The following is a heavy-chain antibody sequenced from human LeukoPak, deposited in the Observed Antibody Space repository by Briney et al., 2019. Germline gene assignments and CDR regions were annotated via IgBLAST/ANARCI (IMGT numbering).Heavy chain of an antibody. V-gene: IGHV4-31*03. D-gene: IGHD1-26*01. CDR3: ARGVGRDGLDV. CDR2: IYYSGST. Sequence: SQTLSLTCTVSGGSISSGGYYWSWIGQHPGRGLEWIGYIYYSGSTYYNPSLKSRVTISVDTSKNQFSLRLTSVTAADTALYYCARGVGRDGLDVWGQGTTVIVSS. CDR1: GGSISSGGYY. J-gene: IGHJ6*02.